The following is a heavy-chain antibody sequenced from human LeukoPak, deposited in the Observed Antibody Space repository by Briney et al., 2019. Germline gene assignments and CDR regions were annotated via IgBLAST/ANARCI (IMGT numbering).Heavy chain of an antibody. D-gene: IGHD4-23*01. V-gene: IGHV3-23*01. CDR1: GFTFSSYA. CDR3: AKGGYGGNFFDY. J-gene: IGHJ4*02. CDR2: ISGSGGST. Sequence: PGGSLRLSCAASGFTFSSYAMSWVRQAPGEGLEWFSAISGSGGSTYYADSVKGRFTISRDNSKNTLYLQMNSLRAEDTAVYYCAKGGYGGNFFDYWGQGTLVTVSS.